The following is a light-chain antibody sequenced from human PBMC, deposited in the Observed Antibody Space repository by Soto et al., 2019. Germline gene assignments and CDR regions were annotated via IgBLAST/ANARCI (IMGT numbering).Light chain of an antibody. Sequence: DIQMTQSPSSLSVSVGDTVTITCRASQSISVHLNWYQQKGGKVPKLLIYAASNLYSGVPSRFSGSGSETDFALTISSLQPEDFATYYCQQSYITPYTFGQGTRLELK. J-gene: IGKJ2*01. CDR1: QSISVH. V-gene: IGKV1-39*01. CDR2: AAS. CDR3: QQSYITPYT.